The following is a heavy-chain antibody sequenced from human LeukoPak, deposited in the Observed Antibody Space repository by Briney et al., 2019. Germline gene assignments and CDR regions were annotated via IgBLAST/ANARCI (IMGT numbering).Heavy chain of an antibody. CDR1: GYTFTGYY. CDR3: ARAAVDYDILTGYLTDDAFDI. Sequence: ASVKVSCKASGYTFTGYYMRWVRQAPGQGLEWMGWINPNSGGTNYAQKFQGRVTMTRDTSISTAYMELSRLRSDDTAVYYCARAAVDYDILTGYLTDDAFDIWGQGTMVTVSS. J-gene: IGHJ3*02. D-gene: IGHD3-9*01. CDR2: INPNSGGT. V-gene: IGHV1-2*02.